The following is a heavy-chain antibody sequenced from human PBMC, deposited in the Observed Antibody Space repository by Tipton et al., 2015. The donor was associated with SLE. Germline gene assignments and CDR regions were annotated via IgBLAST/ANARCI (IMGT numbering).Heavy chain of an antibody. Sequence: TLSLTCAVYGGSFSGYYWSWIRQPPGKGLEWIGEINHSGSTNYNPSLKSRVTISVDTSKNQFSLKLSSVTAADMAVYYCARGSKLRFLEWSRGSFDYWGQGTLVTVSS. J-gene: IGHJ4*02. CDR1: GGSFSGYY. CDR2: INHSGST. D-gene: IGHD3-3*01. CDR3: ARGSKLRFLEWSRGSFDY. V-gene: IGHV4-34*01.